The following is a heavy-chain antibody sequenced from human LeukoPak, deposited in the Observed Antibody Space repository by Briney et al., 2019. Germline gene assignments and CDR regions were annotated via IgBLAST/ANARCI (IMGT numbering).Heavy chain of an antibody. CDR2: INPSGGRT. Sequence: ASVKVSCKASGYTFASYYIHWVRQAPGQGLEWMGAINPSGGRTTYAQKFQGRVTMTRDTSTSTVYMELSSLRSEDAAVYYCARLRHYNSGPFDYWGQGTLVTVSS. V-gene: IGHV1-46*01. CDR3: ARLRHYNSGPFDY. D-gene: IGHD2/OR15-2a*01. J-gene: IGHJ4*02. CDR1: GYTFASYY.